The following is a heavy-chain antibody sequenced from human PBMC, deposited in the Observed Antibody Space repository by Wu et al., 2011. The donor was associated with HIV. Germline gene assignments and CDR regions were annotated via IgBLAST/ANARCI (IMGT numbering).Heavy chain of an antibody. D-gene: IGHD4-23*01. J-gene: IGHJ6*03. V-gene: IGHV1-69*06. Sequence: QVQLVQSGAAVKKPGSSVKVSCKASGGTFNSYGITWVRQAPGQGLEWMGGIIPIFGTANYAQKFQGRVTITADKSTSTAYMELSSLRSEDTAVYYCARDGGGNLLKIYYYYYMDVWGKGPRSPSP. CDR2: IIPIFGTA. CDR3: ARDGGGNLLKIYYYYYMDV. CDR1: GGTFNSYG.